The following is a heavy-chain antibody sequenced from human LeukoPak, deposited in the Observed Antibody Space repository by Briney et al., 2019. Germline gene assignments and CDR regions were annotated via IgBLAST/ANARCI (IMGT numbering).Heavy chain of an antibody. V-gene: IGHV3-9*03. D-gene: IGHD2-21*01. J-gene: IGHJ6*02. Sequence: SGGSLRLSCAASGFSFDEYVMHWVRQVPGRGLEWVSGISRDSANIGYADSVRGRFTISRDNAKNSLYLQMNSLTSEDMALYYCARDFCTACNYSFYGMDVWGRGTTVTVSS. CDR3: ARDFCTACNYSFYGMDV. CDR2: ISRDSANI. CDR1: GFSFDEYV.